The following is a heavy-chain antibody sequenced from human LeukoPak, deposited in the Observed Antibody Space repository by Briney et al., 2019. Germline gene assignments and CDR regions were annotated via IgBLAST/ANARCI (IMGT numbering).Heavy chain of an antibody. CDR1: GGSIRSDY. CDR3: ARHRGFLNGWHDY. D-gene: IGHD6-19*01. CDR2: IYYNGVT. Sequence: SETLSLTCTVSGGSIRSDYWSWIRQPPGKGLEWIGYIYYNGVTNCDPSLKSRVTISVDTFRNRFSLKLSSVTAADTAVYYCARHRGFLNGWHDYWGQGTLVTVSS. J-gene: IGHJ4*02. V-gene: IGHV4-59*08.